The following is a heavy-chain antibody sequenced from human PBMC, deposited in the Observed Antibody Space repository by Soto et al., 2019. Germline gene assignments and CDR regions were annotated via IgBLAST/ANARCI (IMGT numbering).Heavy chain of an antibody. J-gene: IGHJ4*02. CDR3: ARDNYDSSGYHFDY. CDR1: GYTFTSYG. V-gene: IGHV1-18*01. CDR2: ISAYNGNT. D-gene: IGHD3-22*01. Sequence: ASVKVSCKASGYTFTSYGISWVRQASGQGLEWMGWISAYNGNTNYAQKLQGRVTMTTDTSTSTAYMELRSLRSDDTAVYYCARDNYDSSGYHFDYWGQGTLVTVSS.